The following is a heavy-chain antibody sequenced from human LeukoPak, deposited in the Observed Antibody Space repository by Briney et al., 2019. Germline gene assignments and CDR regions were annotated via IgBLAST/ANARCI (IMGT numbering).Heavy chain of an antibody. CDR3: ARGDVDTADY. CDR2: MNPNSGNT. V-gene: IGHV1-8*01. J-gene: IGHJ4*02. CDR1: RYTFTSYD. Sequence: ASVKVSCKASRYTFTSYDINWVRQATGQGLEWMGWMNPNSGNTGYAQKLQGRVTMTTDTSTSTAYMELRSLRSDDTAVYYCARGDVDTADYWGQGTLVTVSS. D-gene: IGHD5-18*01.